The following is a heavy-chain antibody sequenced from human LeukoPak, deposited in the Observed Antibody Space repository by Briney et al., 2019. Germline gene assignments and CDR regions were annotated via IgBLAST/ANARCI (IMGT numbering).Heavy chain of an antibody. D-gene: IGHD6-13*01. CDR1: GGSISSTSHY. V-gene: IGHV4-39*01. Sequence: PSETLSLTCTVSGGSISSTSHYCGWIRQPPGKGLEWIGRIYCNPSLKSRVPISVDTSNNQFSLTLSSVTAADMAVYFCARLGYSVSWTDCWGQGTLVTVSS. J-gene: IGHJ4*02. CDR2: I. CDR3: ARLGYSVSWTDC.